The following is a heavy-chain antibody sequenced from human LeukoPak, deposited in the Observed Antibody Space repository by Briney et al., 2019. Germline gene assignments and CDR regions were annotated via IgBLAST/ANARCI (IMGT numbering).Heavy chain of an antibody. J-gene: IGHJ4*02. CDR1: GFTFSSYG. CDR3: APRDWNDGPASH. V-gene: IGHV3-30*02. Sequence: GGSLRLSCAASGFTFSSYGMHWVRQAPGKGLEGVAFIRYDGSNKYYADSVRGRFTISRDNSKNTLYLQMNSLRAEDKAVYYCAPRDWNDGPASHWGQGTLVTVSS. D-gene: IGHD1-1*01. CDR2: IRYDGSNK.